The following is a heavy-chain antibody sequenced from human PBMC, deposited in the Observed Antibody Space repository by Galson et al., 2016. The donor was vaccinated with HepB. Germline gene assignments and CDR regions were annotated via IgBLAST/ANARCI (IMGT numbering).Heavy chain of an antibody. CDR1: GYTFTDYF. CDR3: ATDPFDY. V-gene: IGHV1-2*02. Sequence: SVKVSCKASGYTFTDYFLHWVRQAPGQGLEWMGWINPNTGGTNYAQKFQGRVTVTRDTSLNTAYMEVSSVRSDDTALYYCATDPFDYWGQGTLVTVSS. J-gene: IGHJ4*02. CDR2: INPNTGGT.